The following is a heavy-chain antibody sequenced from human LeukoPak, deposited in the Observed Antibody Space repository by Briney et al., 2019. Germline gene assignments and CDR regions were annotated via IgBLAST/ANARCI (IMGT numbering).Heavy chain of an antibody. CDR2: IYTSGST. Sequence: PSETLSLTCAVYGGSFSGYYWSWIRQPAGKGLEWIGRIYTSGSTNYNPSLKSRVTISVDRSKNQFSLKLSSVTAADTAVYYCARDPTGEAFDIWGRGTMVTVSS. D-gene: IGHD3-16*01. CDR3: ARDPTGEAFDI. CDR1: GGSFSGYY. V-gene: IGHV4-4*07. J-gene: IGHJ3*02.